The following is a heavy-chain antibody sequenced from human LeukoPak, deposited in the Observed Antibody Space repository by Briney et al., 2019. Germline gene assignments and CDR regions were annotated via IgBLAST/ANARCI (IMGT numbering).Heavy chain of an antibody. CDR1: GGTSSSYG. Sequence: ASVKVSCKASGGTSSSYGITWVRQAPGQGIEWMGRVIPILDISNYAQMFQDRVTITADKSTSTAYMELSSLRSEDTAVYFCARTNYYDSSGSQGPGTFYYGLDVWGQGTTVTVSS. CDR2: VIPILDIS. J-gene: IGHJ6*02. D-gene: IGHD3-22*01. CDR3: ARTNYYDSSGSQGPGTFYYGLDV. V-gene: IGHV1-69*04.